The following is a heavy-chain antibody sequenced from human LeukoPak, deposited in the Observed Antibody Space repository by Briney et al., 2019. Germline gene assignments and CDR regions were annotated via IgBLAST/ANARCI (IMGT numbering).Heavy chain of an antibody. J-gene: IGHJ4*01. CDR3: ARGTGYWIFGVVIAYYFDY. CDR2: INHSGST. V-gene: IGHV4-34*01. D-gene: IGHD3-3*01. Sequence: SETLSLTCAVYGGSFSGYYWSWIRQPPGKGLECIGEINHSGSTNYNPSLKSRVTISVDTSKNQFSLKLSSVTAADTAVYYCARGTGYWIFGVVIAYYFDYWGQEPWSPSPQ. CDR1: GGSFSGYY.